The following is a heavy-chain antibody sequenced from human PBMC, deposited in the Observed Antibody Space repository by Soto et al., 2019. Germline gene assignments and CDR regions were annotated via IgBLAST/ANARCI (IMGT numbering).Heavy chain of an antibody. D-gene: IGHD2-2*01. CDR3: AREGCSSTSCYPPYSYYGMDV. Sequence: SETLTLTCTISGGSISSYYRSWIRQPPGKGLKWIEYIYYSGSTNYNPSLKSRVTISVDTSKNQFSLKLSSVTAADTAVYYCAREGCSSTSCYPPYSYYGMDVWGKATRVTVSS. CDR2: IYYSGST. V-gene: IGHV4-59*01. CDR1: GGSISSYY. J-gene: IGHJ6*04.